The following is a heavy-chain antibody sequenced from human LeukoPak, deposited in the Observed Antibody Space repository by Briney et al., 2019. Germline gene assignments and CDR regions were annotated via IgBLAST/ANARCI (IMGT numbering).Heavy chain of an antibody. CDR3: VRDGFCSSASCYDKGGFDF. CDR2: ISAFNGNR. CDR1: GYTFPNYG. J-gene: IGHJ4*02. Sequence: ASVKVSCKASGYTFPNYGFSWVRQAPGQGLEWMGWISAFNGNRNYAQKFQGRVTLTTDTSTSAAYMELRSLRSDDTAVYYCVRDGFCSSASCYDKGGFDFWGQGTLVTVSS. D-gene: IGHD2-2*01. V-gene: IGHV1-18*01.